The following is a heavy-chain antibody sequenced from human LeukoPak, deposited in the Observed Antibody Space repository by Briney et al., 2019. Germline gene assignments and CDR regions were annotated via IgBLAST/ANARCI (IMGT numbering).Heavy chain of an antibody. D-gene: IGHD3-10*01. J-gene: IGHJ4*02. CDR3: ARASVDRSGAYYFDY. CDR2: IYTSGST. CDR1: GGSISSYY. Sequence: SETLSLTCTVSGGSISSYYWSWIRQPAGKGLEWIGRIYTSGSTNYNPSLESRVTMSVDTSKNQFSLKLSSVTAADTAVYYCARASVDRSGAYYFDYWRQGTLVTVSS. V-gene: IGHV4-4*07.